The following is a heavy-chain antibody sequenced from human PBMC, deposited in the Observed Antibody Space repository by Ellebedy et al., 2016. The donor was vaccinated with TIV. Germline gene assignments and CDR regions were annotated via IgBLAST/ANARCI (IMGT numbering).Heavy chain of an antibody. J-gene: IGHJ6*02. V-gene: IGHV1-58*02. CDR2: IVVGSGNT. CDR3: AAMRWTKGIVVVPAALYGMDV. D-gene: IGHD2-2*01. CDR1: GFTFTSSA. Sequence: ASVKVSCKASGFTFTSSAMQWVRQARGQRLEWIGWIVVGSGNTNYAQKFQERVTITRDMSTSTAYMELSSLRSEDTAVYYCAAMRWTKGIVVVPAALYGMDVWGQGTTVTVSS.